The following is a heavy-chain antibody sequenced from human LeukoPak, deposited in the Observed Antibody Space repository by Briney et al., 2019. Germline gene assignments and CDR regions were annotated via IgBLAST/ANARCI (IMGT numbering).Heavy chain of an antibody. CDR2: IWYDGSNK. D-gene: IGHD2-2*01. J-gene: IGHJ6*02. CDR3: ARDPNDIVVVPAATHSYYYYGMDV. Sequence: GGSLRLSCAASGFTFSSYGMHWVRQAPGKGLEWVAVIWYDGSNKYYADPVKGRFTISRDNSKNTLYLQMNSLRAEDTAVYYCARDPNDIVVVPAATHSYYYYGMDVWGQGTTVTVSS. CDR1: GFTFSSYG. V-gene: IGHV3-33*01.